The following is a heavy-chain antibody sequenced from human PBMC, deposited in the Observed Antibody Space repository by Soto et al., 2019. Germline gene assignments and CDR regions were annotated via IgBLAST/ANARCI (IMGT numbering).Heavy chain of an antibody. D-gene: IGHD3-22*01. CDR1: GYTFTGYY. V-gene: IGHV1-2*04. J-gene: IGHJ6*02. Sequence: SVKVSCKASGYTFTGYYMHWVRQAPVQGLEWMGWINPNSGGTNYAQKFQGWVTMTRDTSISTAYMELSRLRSDDTAVYYCARGDHRTYYYDSSGYYRSLYYYYGMDVWGQGTTVTVSS. CDR2: INPNSGGT. CDR3: ARGDHRTYYYDSSGYYRSLYYYYGMDV.